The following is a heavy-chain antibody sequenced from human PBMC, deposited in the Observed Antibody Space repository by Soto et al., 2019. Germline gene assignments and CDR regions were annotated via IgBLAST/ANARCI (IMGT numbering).Heavy chain of an antibody. CDR3: ARGGGSSGPDLDVFDI. D-gene: IGHD6-25*01. Sequence: QVQLVESGGGVVQPGRSLRLSCAASGFTFSSYAMHWVRQAPGKGLEWVAVISYDGSNKYYADSVKGRFTISRDNSKNTLYLQMNSLRAEDTAVYYCARGGGSSGPDLDVFDIWGQGTMVTVSS. J-gene: IGHJ3*02. CDR1: GFTFSSYA. CDR2: ISYDGSNK. V-gene: IGHV3-30-3*01.